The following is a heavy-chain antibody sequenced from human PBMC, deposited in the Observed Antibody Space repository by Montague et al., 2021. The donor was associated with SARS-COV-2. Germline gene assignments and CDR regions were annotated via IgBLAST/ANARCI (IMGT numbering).Heavy chain of an antibody. D-gene: IGHD1-26*01. V-gene: IGHV3-21*01. CDR3: AAHGDY. J-gene: IGHJ4*02. CDR2: ISSSGSDI. CDR1: GFTFSSYN. Sequence: SLRLSCAASGFTFSSYNMHWVRQAPGKGLEWVSSISSSGSDIHYADSVKGRLTISRDNARNSLYLQMNSLTAEVTAVYYCAAHGDYWGQGILVTVSS.